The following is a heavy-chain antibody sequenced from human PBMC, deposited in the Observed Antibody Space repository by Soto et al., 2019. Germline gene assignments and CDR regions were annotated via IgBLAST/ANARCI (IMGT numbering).Heavy chain of an antibody. CDR1: GGSISSGGYY. J-gene: IGHJ5*02. CDR2: IYYSGST. D-gene: IGHD4-4*01. CDR3: ARKGNVFDYSLNWFDP. Sequence: QVQLQESGPGLVKPSQTLSLTCTVSGGSISSGGYYWSWIRQHPGKGLEWIGYIYYSGSTYYNPSVKSRVTISVDTSKNQFSLKLSSVTAADTAVYYCARKGNVFDYSLNWFDPWGQGTLVTVSS. V-gene: IGHV4-31*03.